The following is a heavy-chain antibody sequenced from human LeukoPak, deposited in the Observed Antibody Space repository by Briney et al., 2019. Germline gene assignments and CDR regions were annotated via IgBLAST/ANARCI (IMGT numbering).Heavy chain of an antibody. D-gene: IGHD4-17*01. CDR1: GGSISSYY. CDR2: IYYSGST. V-gene: IGHV4-59*01. J-gene: IGHJ4*02. CDR3: ARADYGDDSVDY. Sequence: SETLSLTCTVSGGSISSYYWSWIRQPPGKGLEWIGYIYYSGSTNYNPSLKSRVTISVDTSKNQFSLKLSSVTAADTAVYYCARADYGDDSVDYWGQGTLVTVSS.